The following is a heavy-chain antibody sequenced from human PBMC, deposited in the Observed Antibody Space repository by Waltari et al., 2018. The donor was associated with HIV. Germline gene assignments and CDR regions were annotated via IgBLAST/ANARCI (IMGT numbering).Heavy chain of an antibody. J-gene: IGHJ6*02. Sequence: QLQLQESGPGLVKPSETLSLTCTVSGGSISSRRYYWGWIRQPPGKGLEWIGSIYYSGSTYYNPSLKSRVTISVDTSKNQFSLKLSSVTAADTAVYYCASRPYDRPYYGMDVWGQGTTVTVSS. CDR1: GGSISSRRYY. V-gene: IGHV4-39*01. CDR3: ASRPYDRPYYGMDV. CDR2: IYYSGST. D-gene: IGHD3-22*01.